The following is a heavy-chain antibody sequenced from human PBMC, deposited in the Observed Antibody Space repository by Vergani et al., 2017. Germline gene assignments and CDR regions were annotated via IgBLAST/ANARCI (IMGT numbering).Heavy chain of an antibody. V-gene: IGHV3-23*01. Sequence: EVQLLESGGGLLQPGGSLRLSCAASGFTFSSYAMSWVRQAPGKGLEWVSAISGSGGSTYYADSVKGRFTISRDNSKNTLYLQMNSLRAEDTAVYYCAKDVRLRYFDAHDYWGQGTLVTVS. CDR2: ISGSGGST. D-gene: IGHD3-9*01. CDR3: AKDVRLRYFDAHDY. CDR1: GFTFSSYA. J-gene: IGHJ4*02.